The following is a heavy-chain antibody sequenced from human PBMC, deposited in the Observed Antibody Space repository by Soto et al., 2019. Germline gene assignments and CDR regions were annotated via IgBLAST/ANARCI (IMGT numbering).Heavy chain of an antibody. CDR2: INPSGGST. V-gene: IGHV1-46*01. CDR3: ARPPFPGCINGVCYPCDH. D-gene: IGHD2-8*01. Sequence: QVQLVQSGAEVKKPGASVKVSCKASGYXFXXXYXXXXXXXXXXXXXXXXXINPSGGSTDYAQKFQGRVTMTTDTSTTTVYMELSSLRSDDTAVYYCARPPFPGCINGVCYPCDHWGQGTLVTVSS. CDR1: GYXFXXXY. J-gene: IGHJ4*02.